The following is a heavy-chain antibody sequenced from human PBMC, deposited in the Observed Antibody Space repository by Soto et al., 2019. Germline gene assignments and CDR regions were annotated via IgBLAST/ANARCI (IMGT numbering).Heavy chain of an antibody. CDR3: ARDGSHYDVDY. Sequence: ESGGGVAQPGRSLRLSCAPSGFSFSPSGMHWVRQAPGKGLEWVAIIWNDGSTTYYADSVKGRFTISRDNSKNTLYLQMNYLRDEDTAVYYCARDGSHYDVDYWGQGTLVTVSS. J-gene: IGHJ4*02. D-gene: IGHD4-4*01. CDR2: IWNDGSTT. CDR1: GFSFSPSG. V-gene: IGHV3-33*01.